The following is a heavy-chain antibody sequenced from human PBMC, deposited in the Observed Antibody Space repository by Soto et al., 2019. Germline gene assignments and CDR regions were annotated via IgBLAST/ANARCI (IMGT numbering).Heavy chain of an antibody. CDR2: ISGSGGST. J-gene: IGHJ6*02. V-gene: IGHV3-23*01. CDR1: GFTFSSYA. D-gene: IGHD3-3*01. CDR3: AKEGQGDSYYDFWSGYYTYYGMDV. Sequence: EVQLLESGGGLVQPGGSLRLSCAASGFTFSSYAMSWVRQAPGKGLEWVSAISGSGGSTYYADSVKGRFTISRDNSKNMLYQQMNSLRAEDTAVYYCAKEGQGDSYYDFWSGYYTYYGMDVWGQGTTVTVSS.